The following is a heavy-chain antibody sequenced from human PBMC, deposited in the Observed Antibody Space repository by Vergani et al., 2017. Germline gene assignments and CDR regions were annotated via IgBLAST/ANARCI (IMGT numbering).Heavy chain of an antibody. CDR1: GYTFTGYY. V-gene: IGHV1-2*02. Sequence: QVQLVQSGAEVKKPGASVKVSCKASGYTFTGYYMHWVRQAPGQGLEWMGWINPNSGGTNYAQQFQGRVTMTRDTSISTAYMELSRLRSDDTAVYYCARGSVVAATGPRWFDPWGQGTLVTVSS. CDR3: ARGSVVAATGPRWFDP. D-gene: IGHD2-15*01. J-gene: IGHJ5*02. CDR2: INPNSGGT.